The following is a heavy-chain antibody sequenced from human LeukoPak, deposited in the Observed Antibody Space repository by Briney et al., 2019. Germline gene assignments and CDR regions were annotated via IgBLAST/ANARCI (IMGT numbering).Heavy chain of an antibody. Sequence: GGSLRLSCAASGFTFSSYSMNWVRQAPGKGLEWVSYISSSSSTIYYADSVKGRFTISRDNAKNSLYLQMNSLRDEDTAVYYRARERDTAVAGIDYYYYYMDVWGKGTTVTVSS. D-gene: IGHD6-19*01. CDR1: GFTFSSYS. CDR2: ISSSSSTI. V-gene: IGHV3-48*02. J-gene: IGHJ6*03. CDR3: ARERDTAVAGIDYYYYYMDV.